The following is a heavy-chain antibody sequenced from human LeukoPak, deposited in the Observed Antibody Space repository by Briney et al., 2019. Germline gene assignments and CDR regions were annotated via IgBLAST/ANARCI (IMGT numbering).Heavy chain of an antibody. CDR2: IYSGGST. J-gene: IGHJ4*02. D-gene: IGHD5-24*01. CDR1: GFTVSSNY. Sequence: GGSLRLSCAASGFTVSSNYMSWVRQAPGKGLEWVSSIYSGGSTYYTDSVKGRFTISRDNSKNTLYLQMNSLRAEDTAVYYCARDLAGYNSFNYWGQGTLVTVSS. V-gene: IGHV3-66*01. CDR3: ARDLAGYNSFNY.